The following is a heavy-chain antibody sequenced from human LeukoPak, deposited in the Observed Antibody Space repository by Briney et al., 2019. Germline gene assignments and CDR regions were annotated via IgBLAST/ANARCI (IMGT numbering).Heavy chain of an antibody. CDR1: GGAVSSSLYY. Sequence: PSETLSLTCTGSGGAVSSSLYYWGWIRQPPGKGLEWIGNIFSSGTTYYNQSLKSRVTISVDTSKNQFSLKLRGVTAADTAVYYCARRKDEVTATFDYWGQGILVTVSS. V-gene: IGHV4-39*01. D-gene: IGHD2-21*02. J-gene: IGHJ4*02. CDR3: ARRKDEVTATFDY. CDR2: IFSSGTT.